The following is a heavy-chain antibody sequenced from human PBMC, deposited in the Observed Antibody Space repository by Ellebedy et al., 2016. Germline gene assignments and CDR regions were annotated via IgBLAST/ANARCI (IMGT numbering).Heavy chain of an antibody. Sequence: SETLSLTXAVSGGSISSSNWWSWVRQPPGKGLEWIGEIYHSGSTNYNPSLKSRVTISVDKSKNQFSLKLSSVTAADTAVYYCARDAVYGDYGKQSDYWGQGTLVTVSS. CDR1: GGSISSSNW. CDR2: IYHSGST. CDR3: ARDAVYGDYGKQSDY. D-gene: IGHD4-17*01. V-gene: IGHV4-4*02. J-gene: IGHJ4*02.